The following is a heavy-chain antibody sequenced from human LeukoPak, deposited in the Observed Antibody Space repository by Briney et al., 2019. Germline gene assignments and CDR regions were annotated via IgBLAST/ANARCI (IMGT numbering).Heavy chain of an antibody. CDR2: INHSGST. Sequence: PSETLSLTCAVYGGSFSGYYWSWIRQPPGKGLEWIGEINHSGSTNYNPSLKSRGTISVDTSKNQFSLKLSSVTAADTAVYYCARRGVFTIFGVVIIWGYFDYWGQGTLVTVSS. J-gene: IGHJ4*02. CDR1: GGSFSGYY. CDR3: ARRGVFTIFGVVIIWGYFDY. V-gene: IGHV4-34*01. D-gene: IGHD3-3*01.